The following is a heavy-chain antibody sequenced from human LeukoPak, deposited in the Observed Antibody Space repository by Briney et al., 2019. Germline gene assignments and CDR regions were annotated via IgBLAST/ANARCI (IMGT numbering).Heavy chain of an antibody. Sequence: PGGSLRLSCAASGFTLSSYEMNWVRQAPGKGLEWVSYISGGGSITNYADSVKGRFTISRDNAKNSLYLQMTSLRAEDTAVYYCTRDLDGDYGYNWFDPWGQGTLVTVSS. CDR1: GFTLSSYE. CDR2: ISGGGSIT. CDR3: TRDLDGDYGYNWFDP. V-gene: IGHV3-48*03. D-gene: IGHD4-17*01. J-gene: IGHJ5*02.